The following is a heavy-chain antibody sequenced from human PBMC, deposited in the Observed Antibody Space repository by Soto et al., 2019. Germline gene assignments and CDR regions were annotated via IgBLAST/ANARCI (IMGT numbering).Heavy chain of an antibody. CDR3: ARTLYGDYEIYYYYYMDV. CDR2: MNPNSGNT. D-gene: IGHD4-17*01. CDR1: GYTFTSYD. V-gene: IGHV1-8*01. J-gene: IGHJ6*03. Sequence: ASVKLSCKASGYTFTSYDINWVRQATGQGLEWMGWMNPNSGNTGYAEKFQGRVTMTRNTSISTAYMELSSLRSEDTAVYYCARTLYGDYEIYYYYYMDVWGKGTTVTVSS.